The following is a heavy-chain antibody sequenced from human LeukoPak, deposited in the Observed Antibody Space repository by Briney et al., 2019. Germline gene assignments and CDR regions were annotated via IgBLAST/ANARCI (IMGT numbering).Heavy chain of an antibody. Sequence: GGSLRLSCVASGFSFSNYAINWVRQAPGKGLEWVSAISGSGGTIFYADSVKGRFAISRDNSKNTLYLQMNSLRAEDTAVYYCARRVLTGHYYFDYWGQGTLVTVSS. CDR1: GFSFSNYA. CDR3: ARRVLTGHYYFDY. J-gene: IGHJ4*02. D-gene: IGHD3-9*01. V-gene: IGHV3-23*01. CDR2: ISGSGGTI.